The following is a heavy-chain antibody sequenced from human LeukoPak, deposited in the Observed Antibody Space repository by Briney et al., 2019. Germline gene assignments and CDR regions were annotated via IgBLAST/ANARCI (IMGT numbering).Heavy chain of an antibody. CDR3: ARVTLPGRDGYNGGGYYFDY. Sequence: SETLSLTCTVSGGSISSGGYYWSWIRQHPGKGLEWIVYIYYSESTYYNPSLKSRVSISVDTSKNHFSLKLSSVTAADTAVYYCARVTLPGRDGYNGGGYYFDYWGQGTLVTVSS. J-gene: IGHJ4*02. CDR2: IYYSEST. CDR1: GGSISSGGYY. V-gene: IGHV4-31*03. D-gene: IGHD5-24*01.